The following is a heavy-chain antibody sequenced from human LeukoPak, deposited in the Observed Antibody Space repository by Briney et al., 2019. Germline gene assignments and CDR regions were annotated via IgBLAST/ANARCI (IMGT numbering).Heavy chain of an antibody. CDR2: ISAYNGNT. CDR1: GYTFTSYG. Sequence: GASVKVSCKASGYTFTSYGISWVRQAPGQGLEWMGWISAYNGNTNYAQKLQGRVTMTTDTSTSTAYMELRSLRSEDTAVYYCASAPGYSYGYGYYYYGMDVWGQGTTVTVSS. D-gene: IGHD5-18*01. CDR3: ASAPGYSYGYGYYYYGMDV. V-gene: IGHV1-18*01. J-gene: IGHJ6*02.